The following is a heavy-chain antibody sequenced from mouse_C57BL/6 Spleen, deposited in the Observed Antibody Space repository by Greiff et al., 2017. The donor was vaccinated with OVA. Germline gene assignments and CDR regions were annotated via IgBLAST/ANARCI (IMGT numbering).Heavy chain of an antibody. CDR2: IYPGDGDT. J-gene: IGHJ4*01. CDR1: GYAFSSYW. CDR3: ARSNPDYAMDY. V-gene: IGHV1-80*01. D-gene: IGHD6-1*01. Sequence: LVESGAELVKPGASVKISCKASGYAFSSYWMNWVKQRPGKGLEWIGQIYPGDGDTNYNGKFKGKATLTADKSSSTAYMQLSSLTSEDSAVYFCARSNPDYAMDYWGQGTSVTVSS.